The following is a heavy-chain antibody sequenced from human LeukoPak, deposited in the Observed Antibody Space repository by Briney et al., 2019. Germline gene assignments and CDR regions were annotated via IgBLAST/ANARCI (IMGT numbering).Heavy chain of an antibody. CDR1: GGTFSSYA. CDR3: ARERISPRTGDNPYYFDY. Sequence: SVKVSCKASGGTFSSYAISWVRQAPGQGLEWMGRIIAIFGTANYAQKFQGRVTITTDEYTSTAYMELSSLRSEDTAVYYCARERISPRTGDNPYYFDYWGQGTLVTVSS. J-gene: IGHJ4*02. V-gene: IGHV1-69*05. CDR2: IIAIFGTA. D-gene: IGHD7-27*01.